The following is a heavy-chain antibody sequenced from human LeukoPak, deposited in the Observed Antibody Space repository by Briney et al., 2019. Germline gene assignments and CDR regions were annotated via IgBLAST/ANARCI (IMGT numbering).Heavy chain of an antibody. CDR1: GYTFTGYY. Sequence: ASVKVSCKASGYTFTGYYMHWVRQAPGQGLEWMGWINPNSGGANYAQKFQGRVTMTRDTSISTAYMELSRLRSDDTAVYYCARDGRTGWLGGDYWGQGTLVTVSS. CDR3: ARDGRTGWLGGDY. J-gene: IGHJ4*02. V-gene: IGHV1-2*02. CDR2: INPNSGGA. D-gene: IGHD7-27*01.